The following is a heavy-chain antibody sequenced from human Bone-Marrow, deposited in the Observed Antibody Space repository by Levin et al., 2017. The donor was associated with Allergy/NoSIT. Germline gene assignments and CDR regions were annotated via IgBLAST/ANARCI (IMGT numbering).Heavy chain of an antibody. CDR1: GFTFTNHA. CDR2: MSGSGTNT. J-gene: IGHJ4*02. D-gene: IGHD3-22*01. Sequence: GGSLRLSCAASGFTFTNHATTWVRQAPGKGLEWVTDMSGSGTNTYYADSVKGRFIISRDNSKNTLYLQMNSLRAEDTAVYYCAKDLYYHDSSGYYFVDYWGQGTLVTVSS. CDR3: AKDLYYHDSSGYYFVDY. V-gene: IGHV3-23*01.